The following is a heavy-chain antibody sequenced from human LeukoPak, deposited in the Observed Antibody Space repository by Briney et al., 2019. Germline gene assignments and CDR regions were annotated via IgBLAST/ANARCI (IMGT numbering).Heavy chain of an antibody. CDR2: IKRDGSER. J-gene: IGHJ4*02. CDR3: TRSRAYSYDNFDY. CDR1: GFTFSDFW. D-gene: IGHD5-18*01. Sequence: GGSLRLSRAASGFTFSDFWMSWVRQAPGKGLEWVANIKRDGSERYSVDSVKGRLTISRDNAKNSLYLQMNSLRAEDTAVYYCTRSRAYSYDNFDYWGQGTLVTVSS. V-gene: IGHV3-7*01.